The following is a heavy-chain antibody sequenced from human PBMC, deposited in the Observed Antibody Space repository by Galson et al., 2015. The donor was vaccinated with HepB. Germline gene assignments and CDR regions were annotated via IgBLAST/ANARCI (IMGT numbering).Heavy chain of an antibody. CDR2: IRSKASNYAT. CDR3: TRLGDLSGYSRS. D-gene: IGHD6-13*01. Sequence: SLRLSCAASGFTFSGSAIHWVRQTSGKGLEWVGRIRSKASNYATAYTMSLKGRFTISRDDSKNTPYLHMKSLKTEDTAVYYCTRLGDLSGYSRSWGQGTLVTVST. V-gene: IGHV3-73*01. CDR1: GFTFSGSA. J-gene: IGHJ4*02.